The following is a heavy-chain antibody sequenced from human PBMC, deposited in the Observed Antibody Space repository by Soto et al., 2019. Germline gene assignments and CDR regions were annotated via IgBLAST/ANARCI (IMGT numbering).Heavy chain of an antibody. CDR3: ARMETFGSLNWFDP. J-gene: IGHJ5*02. CDR2: MNPGSGDT. Sequence: ASVKVSCKASGYSFTNNDVSWVRQATGQGLEWMGWMNPGSGDTGYAQKFQGRVTMTRDISIATAYMELSSLRSDDTAIYYCARMETFGSLNWFDPWGQGTLVSVSS. V-gene: IGHV1-8*01. CDR1: GYSFTNND. D-gene: IGHD3-16*01.